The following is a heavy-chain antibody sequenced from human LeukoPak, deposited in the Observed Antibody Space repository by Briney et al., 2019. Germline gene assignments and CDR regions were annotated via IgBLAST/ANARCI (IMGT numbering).Heavy chain of an antibody. CDR3: ARRYCSGSSCYFGS. Sequence: PSETLSLTCAVSGGSISSGGYYWSWIRQHPGKGLEWIGYIYYSGSTYYNPSLKSRVIISVETSKNQFSLKLSSVTAADTAVYYCARRYCSGSSCYFGSRGQGTLVTVSS. CDR1: GGSISSGGYY. V-gene: IGHV4-31*11. J-gene: IGHJ4*02. CDR2: IYYSGST. D-gene: IGHD2-15*01.